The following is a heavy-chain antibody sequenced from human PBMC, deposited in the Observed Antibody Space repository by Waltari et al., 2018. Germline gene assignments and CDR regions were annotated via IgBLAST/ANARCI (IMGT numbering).Heavy chain of an antibody. J-gene: IGHJ4*02. V-gene: IGHV4-4*02. CDR2: VHHSGKP. CDR1: GDSISGNYW. D-gene: IGHD2-2*01. CDR3: AGDRAIGLFFDY. Sequence: QVQLQESGQGLVKPSGTLSITCAVSGDSISGNYWWSWVRQSPEKGLEWIGQVHHSGKPHYNPSRQSRVAISVDKPKNQFSQNLNSVTAADTAIYYCAGDRAIGLFFDYGGRGTLVTVSS.